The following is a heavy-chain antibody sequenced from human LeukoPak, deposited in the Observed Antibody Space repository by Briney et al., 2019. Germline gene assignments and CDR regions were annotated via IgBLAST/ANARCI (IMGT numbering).Heavy chain of an antibody. CDR1: GGSISSGGYY. D-gene: IGHD6-6*01. Sequence: SQTLSLTCTVSGGSISSGGYYWSWIRQHPGKGLEWIGYIYYSGSTYYNPSLRSRVTISVATSKNQFSLKLSSVTAADTAVYYCARAEVAARPLDYWGQGTLVTVSS. J-gene: IGHJ4*02. CDR2: IYYSGST. CDR3: ARAEVAARPLDY. V-gene: IGHV4-31*03.